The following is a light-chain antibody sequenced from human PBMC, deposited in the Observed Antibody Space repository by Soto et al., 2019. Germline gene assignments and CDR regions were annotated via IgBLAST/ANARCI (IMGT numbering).Light chain of an antibody. Sequence: DIQVTQSPPTLSASVGDRVTITCRASQTISTWMAWYQQKPGKAPKLLVYDASTLQSGVASRFSGSGSGTEFTLIISGLQPDDSATYYSQRYTNTNNPWMFGQGTKVDIK. V-gene: IGKV1-5*01. CDR1: QTISTW. J-gene: IGKJ1*01. CDR2: DAS. CDR3: QRYTNTNNPWM.